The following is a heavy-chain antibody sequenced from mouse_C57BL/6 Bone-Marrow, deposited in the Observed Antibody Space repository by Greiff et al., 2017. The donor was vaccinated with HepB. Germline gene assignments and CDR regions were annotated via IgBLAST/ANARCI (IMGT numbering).Heavy chain of an antibody. CDR3: ARSPYLWYFDV. D-gene: IGHD6-5*01. V-gene: IGHV1-54*01. CDR2: INPGSGGT. Sequence: VQLQQSGAELVRPGPSVKVSCKASGYAFTNYLIEWVKQRPGQGLERIGVINPGSGGTNYNEKFKGKATLTADKSSSTAYMQLSSLTSEDSAVYFCARSPYLWYFDVWGTGTTVTASS. J-gene: IGHJ1*03. CDR1: GYAFTNYL.